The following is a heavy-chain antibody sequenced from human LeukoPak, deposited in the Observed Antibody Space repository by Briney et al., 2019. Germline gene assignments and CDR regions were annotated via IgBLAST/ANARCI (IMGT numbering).Heavy chain of an antibody. CDR1: GITFDDFT. Sequence: GGSLRLSCATSGITFDDFTMHWVRQAPGKGLEWVSLISGDGGSTYYGDSVKGRFTISRDNSKNSLYPQLNSLRPEDTAVYYCAIMSGSWNDYWGQGTLVTVSS. D-gene: IGHD6-6*01. CDR3: AIMSGSWNDY. V-gene: IGHV3-43*01. CDR2: ISGDGGST. J-gene: IGHJ4*02.